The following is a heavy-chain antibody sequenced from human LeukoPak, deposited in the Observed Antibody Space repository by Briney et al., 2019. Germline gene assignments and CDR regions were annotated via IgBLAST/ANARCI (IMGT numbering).Heavy chain of an antibody. CDR1: GFTFSSYA. V-gene: IGHV3-23*01. CDR3: AKDHRLAAAGFPNWFDP. CDR2: ISGSDGST. Sequence: PGGSLRLSCAASGFTFSSYAMSWVRQAPGKGLEWVSAISGSDGSTYYADSVKGRFTISRDNSKNTLYLQMNSLRAEDTAVYYCAKDHRLAAAGFPNWFDPWGQGTLVTVSS. D-gene: IGHD6-13*01. J-gene: IGHJ5*02.